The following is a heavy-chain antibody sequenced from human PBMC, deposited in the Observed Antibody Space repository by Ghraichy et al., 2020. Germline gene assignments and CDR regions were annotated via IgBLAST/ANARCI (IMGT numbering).Heavy chain of an antibody. V-gene: IGHV3-21*01. CDR1: GFTFSSYS. J-gene: IGHJ6*02. D-gene: IGHD4-17*01. Sequence: GESLNISCAASGFTFSSYSMNWVRQAPGKGLEWVSSISSSSSYIYYADSVKGRFTISRDNAKNSLYLQMNSLRAEDTAVYYCARENTVTTFSIYYGMDVSGQGTTVTVSS. CDR3: ARENTVTTFSIYYGMDV. CDR2: ISSSSSYI.